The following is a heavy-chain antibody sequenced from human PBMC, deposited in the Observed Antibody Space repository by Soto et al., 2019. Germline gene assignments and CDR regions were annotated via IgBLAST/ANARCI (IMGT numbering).Heavy chain of an antibody. J-gene: IGHJ4*02. CDR2: TYYSGIT. V-gene: IGHV4-31*02. CDR3: ARSPGYYFDY. CDR1: GGSIGSGGYY. Sequence: SETLSLTCTVPGGSIGSGGYYWSWIRQHPGKGLEWIGYTYYSGITYYNPSLKSRVTISVDTSKNQFSLKLSSVTAADTAVYYCARSPGYYFDYWGQGTLVTVSS.